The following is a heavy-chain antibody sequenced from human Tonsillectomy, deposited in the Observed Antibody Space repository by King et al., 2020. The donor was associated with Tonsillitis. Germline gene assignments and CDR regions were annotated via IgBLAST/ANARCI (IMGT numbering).Heavy chain of an antibody. CDR3: AKPFDSSGYYYYYYMDV. CDR2: ISGRGGSK. Sequence: VQLVESGGGLVQPGGSLRLSCAGSGFTFSSYAMNWVRQAPGKGLEGVSCISGRGGSKQYAVPVKGRLTNSRDNSKNTLYLEMNSLRAEDTAVYYCAKPFDSSGYYYYYYMDVWGKGTTVTVSS. J-gene: IGHJ6*03. CDR1: GFTFSSYA. D-gene: IGHD3-22*01. V-gene: IGHV3-23*04.